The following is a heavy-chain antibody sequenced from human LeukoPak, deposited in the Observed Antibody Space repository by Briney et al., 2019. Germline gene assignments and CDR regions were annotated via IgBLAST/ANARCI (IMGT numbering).Heavy chain of an antibody. Sequence: PGGSLRLSCAASGFTFSSYGMHWVRQAPGKGLEWVAVISYDGSNKYYADSVKGRFTISRDNSKNTLYLQMNSLRAEDTAVYYCAKEYYDILDLYYYMDVWGKGTTVTISS. D-gene: IGHD3-9*01. CDR1: GFTFSSYG. J-gene: IGHJ6*03. V-gene: IGHV3-30*18. CDR2: ISYDGSNK. CDR3: AKEYYDILDLYYYMDV.